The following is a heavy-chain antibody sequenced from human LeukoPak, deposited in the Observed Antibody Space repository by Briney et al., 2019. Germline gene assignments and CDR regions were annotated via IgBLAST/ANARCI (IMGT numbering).Heavy chain of an antibody. D-gene: IGHD1-26*01. Sequence: GGSLRLSCAASGITFSSYEMNWVRQAPGKGLERVSYISSSGSTIYYADSVKGRFTISRDNAKNSLYLQMNSLRAEDTAVYYCARGDSGSYYFDYWGQGTLVTVSS. CDR3: ARGDSGSYYFDY. V-gene: IGHV3-48*03. CDR2: ISSSGSTI. CDR1: GITFSSYE. J-gene: IGHJ4*02.